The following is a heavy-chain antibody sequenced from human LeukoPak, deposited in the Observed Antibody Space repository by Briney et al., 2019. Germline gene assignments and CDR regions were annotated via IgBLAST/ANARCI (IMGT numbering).Heavy chain of an antibody. CDR3: ARVTAMATHDNWFDP. Sequence: GASVKVSCKASGYTFTGYYMHWVRQAPGQGLEWMGWINPNSGGTNYAQKFQGRVTMTRDTSISTAYMELSRLRSEDTAVYYCARVTAMATHDNWFDPWGQGTLVTVSS. CDR1: GYTFTGYY. D-gene: IGHD5-18*01. V-gene: IGHV1-2*02. J-gene: IGHJ5*02. CDR2: INPNSGGT.